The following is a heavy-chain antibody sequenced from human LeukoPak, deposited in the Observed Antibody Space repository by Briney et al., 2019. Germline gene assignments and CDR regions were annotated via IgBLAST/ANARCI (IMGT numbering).Heavy chain of an antibody. Sequence: GGSLRLSCAASGFKFDDYGMSWVRQAPGKGLEWVCDINWNGAWTGYADSVKGRFTISRDNAKNSLYPQMNSLRAEDTALYYCAGYYYDSSRGFDLWGQGTLVTVSA. CDR1: GFKFDDYG. CDR3: AGYYYDSSRGFDL. D-gene: IGHD3-22*01. J-gene: IGHJ5*02. CDR2: INWNGAWT. V-gene: IGHV3-20*04.